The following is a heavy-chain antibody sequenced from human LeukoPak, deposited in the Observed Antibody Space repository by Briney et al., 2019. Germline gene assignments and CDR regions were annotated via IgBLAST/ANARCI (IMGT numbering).Heavy chain of an antibody. V-gene: IGHV3-23*01. J-gene: IGHJ4*02. CDR2: IVGSGGST. CDR1: GFTFSNYA. Sequence: GGSLRLSCAASGFTFSNYAMSWVRQAPGKGLEWVSVIVGSGGSTYYADSVKGRFTISRDNSKNTLYLQMNSLRAEDTAVYYCAREKAYYYDSSGYPDYWGQGTLVTVSS. D-gene: IGHD3-22*01. CDR3: AREKAYYYDSSGYPDY.